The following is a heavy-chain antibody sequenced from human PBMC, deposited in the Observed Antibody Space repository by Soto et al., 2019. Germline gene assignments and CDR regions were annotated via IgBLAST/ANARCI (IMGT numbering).Heavy chain of an antibody. J-gene: IGHJ6*02. CDR3: ARSGGDSCYYGMDV. V-gene: IGHV3-33*01. Sequence: GGSLRLSCAASGFTFSSYGMHWVRQAPGKGLEWVAVIWYDGSNKNYADSVKGRFTISRDNSKNTLYLQMNSLRDEDTAVYYCARSGGDSCYYGMDVWGQGTTVTVS. CDR1: GFTFSSYG. D-gene: IGHD2-15*01. CDR2: IWYDGSNK.